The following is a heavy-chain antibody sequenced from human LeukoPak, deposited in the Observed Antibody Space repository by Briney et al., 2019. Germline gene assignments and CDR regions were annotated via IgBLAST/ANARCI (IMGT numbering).Heavy chain of an antibody. CDR2: IYHSGST. CDR1: GYSISSGYY. V-gene: IGHV4-38-2*02. D-gene: IGHD3-3*01. CDR3: ARDLTDFWSGYSSPNYFDY. Sequence: SETLSLTCTVSGYSISSGYYWGWIRQPPGKGLEWIGSIYHSGSTYYNPSLKSRVTISVDTSKNQFSLKLSSVTAADTAVYYCARDLTDFWSGYSSPNYFDYWGQGTLVTVSS. J-gene: IGHJ4*02.